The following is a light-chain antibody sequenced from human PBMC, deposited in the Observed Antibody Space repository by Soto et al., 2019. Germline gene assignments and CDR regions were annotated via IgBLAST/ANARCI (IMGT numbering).Light chain of an antibody. V-gene: IGKV1-39*01. CDR3: QQTYITPIT. J-gene: IGKJ5*01. CDR1: QTINNN. CDR2: SSS. Sequence: DIEMTQSPASLSASVGDRVTISCRTSQTINNNLNWYQQRPGKAPKLLIYSSSSLMSGVPPRFSGSGSGTDFTLTISTLHPEDFATYFCQQTYITPITFGQGTRLDIK.